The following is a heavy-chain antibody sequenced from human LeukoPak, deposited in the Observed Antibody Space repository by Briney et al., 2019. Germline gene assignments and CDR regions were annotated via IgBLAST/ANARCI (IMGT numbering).Heavy chain of an antibody. CDR3: ARVGGAVAGTGMGY. D-gene: IGHD6-19*01. V-gene: IGHV3-48*03. CDR1: GFTFSSYE. Sequence: PGRSLRLSCAASGFTFSSYEMNSASQAPGKGLEWVSYISSSGSTIYYADSVKGRFTISRDNAKNSLYLQMNSLRAEDTAVYYCARVGGAVAGTGMGYWGQGTLVTVSS. CDR2: ISSSGSTI. J-gene: IGHJ4*02.